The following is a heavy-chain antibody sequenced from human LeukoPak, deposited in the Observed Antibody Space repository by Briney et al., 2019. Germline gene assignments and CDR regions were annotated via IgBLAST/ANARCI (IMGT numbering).Heavy chain of an antibody. D-gene: IGHD2-8*01. Sequence: ASVKVSCKASGYTFTSYDINWVRQATGQGLEWMGWMNPNSGNTGYAQKFQGRVTMTRATSISTAYMELSSLTFEDTAVYYCTRSVRNGHIDYWGQGTLVTASS. V-gene: IGHV1-8*02. CDR2: MNPNSGNT. CDR1: GYTFTSYD. CDR3: TRSVRNGHIDY. J-gene: IGHJ4*02.